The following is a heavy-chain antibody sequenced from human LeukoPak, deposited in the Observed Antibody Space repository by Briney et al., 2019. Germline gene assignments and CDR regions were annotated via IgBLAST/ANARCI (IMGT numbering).Heavy chain of an antibody. CDR2: ISGSGGST. D-gene: IGHD2-2*01. CDR1: GFTFSSYA. Sequence: GGSLRLSCAASGFTFSSYAMSWVRQAPGKGLEWVSAISGSGGSTYYADSVKGRFTISRDNSKNTLYLQMNSLRAEDTAVYYCARGLDCSSTSCPYKDYYYYYYMDVWGKGTKVTVSS. CDR3: ARGLDCSSTSCPYKDYYYYYYMDV. J-gene: IGHJ6*03. V-gene: IGHV3-23*01.